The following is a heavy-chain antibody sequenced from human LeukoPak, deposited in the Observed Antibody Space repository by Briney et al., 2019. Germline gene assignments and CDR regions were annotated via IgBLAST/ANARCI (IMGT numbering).Heavy chain of an antibody. V-gene: IGHV1-2*02. CDR3: ASGENTFGYYFDY. CDR2: INPNSGGT. Sequence: ASVKVSCKASGYTFTCYYMHWVRQAPGQGLEWMGWINPNSGGTNYAQKFQGRVTITADKSTSTAYMELSSLRSEDTAVYYCASGENTFGYYFDYWGQGTLVTVSS. J-gene: IGHJ4*02. D-gene: IGHD3-10*01. CDR1: GYTFTCYY.